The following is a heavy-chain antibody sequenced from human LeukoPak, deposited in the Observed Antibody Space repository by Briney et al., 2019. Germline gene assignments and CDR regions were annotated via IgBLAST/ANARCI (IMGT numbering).Heavy chain of an antibody. CDR3: TTRDDSSGYGYYYYYYYMDV. J-gene: IGHJ6*03. D-gene: IGHD3-22*01. V-gene: IGHV3-15*01. CDR1: GFTFSNAW. Sequence: GGSLRLSCAASGFTFSNAWMSWVRQAPGKGLEWAGRIKSKTDGGTTDYAAPVKGRFTISRDDSKNTLYLQMNSLKTEDTAVYYCTTRDDSSGYGYYYYYYYMDVWGKGTTVTVSS. CDR2: IKSKTDGGTT.